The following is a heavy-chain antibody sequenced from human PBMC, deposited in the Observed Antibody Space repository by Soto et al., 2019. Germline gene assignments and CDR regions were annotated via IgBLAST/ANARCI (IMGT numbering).Heavy chain of an antibody. CDR1: GFTFSSYA. D-gene: IGHD3-22*01. Sequence: GGSLRLSCAASGFTFSSYAMHWVRQAPGKGLEWVAVISYDGSNKYYADSVKGRFTISRDNSKNTLYLQMNSLRAEDTAVYYCARDREYYDSSAPGAWGQGTLVTVSS. J-gene: IGHJ4*02. V-gene: IGHV3-30-3*01. CDR3: ARDREYYDSSAPGA. CDR2: ISYDGSNK.